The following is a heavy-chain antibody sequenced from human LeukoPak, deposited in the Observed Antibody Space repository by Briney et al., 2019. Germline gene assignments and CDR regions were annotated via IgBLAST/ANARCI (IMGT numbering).Heavy chain of an antibody. Sequence: GGSLRLSCAASGFTFSSYAMSWVRQAPGKGLEWVSYISSSSSTMYYADSVEGRFTISRDNAKNSLFLQMNSLRAEDTAVYYCARGGDSSSWFNHDYWGQGTLVTVSS. CDR2: ISSSSSTM. D-gene: IGHD6-13*01. CDR1: GFTFSSYA. CDR3: ARGGDSSSWFNHDY. J-gene: IGHJ4*02. V-gene: IGHV3-48*04.